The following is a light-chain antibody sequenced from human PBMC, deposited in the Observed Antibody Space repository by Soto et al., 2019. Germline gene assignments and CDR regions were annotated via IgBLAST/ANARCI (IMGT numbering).Light chain of an antibody. J-gene: IGKJ5*01. CDR3: QQRHMWPIT. CDR1: QSFRGL. CDR2: DAY. Sequence: EVVLAQSPVTLSFSSGESATLSCRASQSFRGLLAWYQQKPGQAPRLLIYDAYNRTTGIPPRFSGSGSGTDFTLTISSLEPEDSAVYYCQQRHMWPITFGQGTRLEI. V-gene: IGKV3-11*01.